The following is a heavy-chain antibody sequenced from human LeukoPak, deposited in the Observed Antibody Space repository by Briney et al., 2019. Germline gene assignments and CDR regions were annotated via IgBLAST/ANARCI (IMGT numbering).Heavy chain of an antibody. CDR1: GFTFSSYE. CDR3: ARVDSSGYLDAFDI. D-gene: IGHD3-22*01. V-gene: IGHV3-48*03. Sequence: GGSLRLSCAASGFTFSSYEMNWVRQAPGKGLEWVSYISSSGSTIYYADSVKGRFTISRDNAKNSLYLQMNSLRAEDTAVYYCARVDSSGYLDAFDIWGQGTMVTVSS. J-gene: IGHJ3*02. CDR2: ISSSGSTI.